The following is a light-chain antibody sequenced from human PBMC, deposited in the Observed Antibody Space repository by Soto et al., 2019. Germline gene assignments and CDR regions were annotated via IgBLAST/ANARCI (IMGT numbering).Light chain of an antibody. J-gene: IGLJ2*01. CDR2: DVS. Sequence: QSALTQPASVSGSPGQSITISCTGTSSDVGGYDYVSWYQQHPGKAPKLMIYDVSSRPSGVSNRFSGSKSGSTASLTISGPQAEDEADYYCNSYTSSTTLVFGGGTKLTVL. CDR3: NSYTSSTTLV. CDR1: SSDVGGYDY. V-gene: IGLV2-14*03.